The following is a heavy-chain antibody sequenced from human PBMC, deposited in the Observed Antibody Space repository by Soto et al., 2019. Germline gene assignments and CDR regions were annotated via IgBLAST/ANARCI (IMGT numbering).Heavy chain of an antibody. D-gene: IGHD1-1*01. J-gene: IGHJ6*03. CDR3: ARSGYNWNDPPGYYYYYMDV. V-gene: IGHV3-21*01. CDR1: GFTFSSYS. Sequence: GGSLRLSCAASGFTFSSYSMNWVRQAPGKGLEWVSSISSSSSYIYYADSVKGRFTISRDNAKNSLYLQMNSLRAEDTAVYYCARSGYNWNDPPGYYYYYMDVWGKGTTVTVSS. CDR2: ISSSSSYI.